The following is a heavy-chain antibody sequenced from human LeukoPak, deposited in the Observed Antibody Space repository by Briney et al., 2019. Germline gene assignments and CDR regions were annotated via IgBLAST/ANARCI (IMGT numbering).Heavy chain of an antibody. D-gene: IGHD5-12*01. J-gene: IGHJ4*02. Sequence: GGSLRLSCAASGFNATSNYMSWVRQAPGKGLELVSVIYTGGTTYYADSVKGRFTMSRHNSKNTLFLQMDSLRAEDTAVYYCARTYSRESGYDFVFHYWGQGTRVTVSS. CDR2: IYTGGTT. CDR3: ARTYSRESGYDFVFHY. CDR1: GFNATSNY. V-gene: IGHV3-53*04.